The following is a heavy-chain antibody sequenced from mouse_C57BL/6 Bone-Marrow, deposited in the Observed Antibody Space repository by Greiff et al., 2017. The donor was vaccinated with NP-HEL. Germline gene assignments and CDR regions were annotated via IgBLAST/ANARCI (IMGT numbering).Heavy chain of an antibody. CDR1: GFTFSSYG. CDR3: ARLYYYGSSYYYYAMDY. CDR2: ISSGGSYT. V-gene: IGHV5-6*01. Sequence: EVKLQESGGDLVKPGGSLKLSCAASGFTFSSYGMSWVRQTPDKRLEWVATISSGGSYTYYPDSVKGRFTISRDNAKNTLYLQMSSLKSEDTAMYYCARLYYYGSSYYYYAMDYWGQGTSVTVSS. D-gene: IGHD1-1*01. J-gene: IGHJ4*01.